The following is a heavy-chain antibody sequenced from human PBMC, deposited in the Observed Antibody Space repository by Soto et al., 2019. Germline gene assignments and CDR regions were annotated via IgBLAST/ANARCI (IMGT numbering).Heavy chain of an antibody. CDR1: GGTFSSYA. CDR2: IIPLLNTP. J-gene: IGHJ6*02. D-gene: IGHD6-6*01. CDR3: ARESSSPNYYYYGMDV. Sequence: QVQLVQSGAEVKKPGSSVKVSCWASGGTFSSYAVSWVRQAPGQGLEWMGVIIPLLNTPKYAPQFQDRVTITADASATTAYMELTSLGSDDTVVYFSARESSSPNYYYYGMDVWAQGTTVTFSS. V-gene: IGHV1-69*01.